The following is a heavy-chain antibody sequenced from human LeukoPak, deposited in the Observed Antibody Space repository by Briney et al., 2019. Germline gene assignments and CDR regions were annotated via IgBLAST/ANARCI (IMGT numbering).Heavy chain of an antibody. Sequence: KPGGSLRLSCAASGFTFSSYGMNWVRPAPGKGREWVSSIISSSSYIYYADSVKGRLTISRDNAKNSPYLQMNSLRAEDTAVYYCAREWVRYNWNDANYYYYMDVWGKGTTVTVSS. D-gene: IGHD1-20*01. CDR1: GFTFSSYG. CDR3: AREWVRYNWNDANYYYYMDV. CDR2: IISSSSYI. J-gene: IGHJ6*03. V-gene: IGHV3-21*01.